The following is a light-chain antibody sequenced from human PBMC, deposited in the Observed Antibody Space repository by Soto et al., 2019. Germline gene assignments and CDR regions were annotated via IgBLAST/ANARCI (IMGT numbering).Light chain of an antibody. CDR1: SSDVGAFNY. Sequence: LTQPASVSGSPGQAITISCSGTSSDVGAFNYVSWYQQHPGTAPKLMIYDVSNRPSGVSNRFSGSKSGNTASLTISGLRAEDEADYYCNSYTSNNTYVFGTGTKVTVL. V-gene: IGLV2-14*03. CDR3: NSYTSNNTYV. J-gene: IGLJ1*01. CDR2: DVS.